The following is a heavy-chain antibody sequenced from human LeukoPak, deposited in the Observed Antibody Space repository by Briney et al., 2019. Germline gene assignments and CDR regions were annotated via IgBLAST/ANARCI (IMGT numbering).Heavy chain of an antibody. Sequence: GGSLRLSCAASGFTFDDYAMHWVRQAPGKGLEWVSGISWNSGSIGYADSVKGRFTISRDNAKNSLYLQMNSLRAEDTALYYCARGLTGTDYWGQGTLVTASS. D-gene: IGHD7-27*01. CDR2: ISWNSGSI. CDR3: ARGLTGTDY. J-gene: IGHJ4*02. V-gene: IGHV3-9*01. CDR1: GFTFDDYA.